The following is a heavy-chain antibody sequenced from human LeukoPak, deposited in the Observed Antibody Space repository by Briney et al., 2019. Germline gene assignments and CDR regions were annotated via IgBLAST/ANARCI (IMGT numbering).Heavy chain of an antibody. D-gene: IGHD2-2*01. Sequence: GESLKISCKGSGYSFTSYWIGWVRQMPGKGLEWMGTIYPGDSDTRYSPSFQGQVTISADKSISTAYLQWSSLKASDTAMYYCARLDARCSSTSCHTYYYYGMDVWGQGTTATVSS. V-gene: IGHV5-51*01. J-gene: IGHJ6*02. CDR2: IYPGDSDT. CDR3: ARLDARCSSTSCHTYYYYGMDV. CDR1: GYSFTSYW.